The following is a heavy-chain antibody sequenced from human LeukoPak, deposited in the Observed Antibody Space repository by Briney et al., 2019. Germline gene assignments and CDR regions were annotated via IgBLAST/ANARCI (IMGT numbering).Heavy chain of an antibody. CDR3: ARHGRIGGNSEGDAFDI. J-gene: IGHJ3*02. V-gene: IGHV4-59*08. D-gene: IGHD4-23*01. Sequence: KSSETLSLTCTVSGGSISSYYWSWIRQPPGKGLEWIGYIYYSGSTNYNPSLKSRVTISVDTSRNQFSLKLTSVTAADTAVYYCARHGRIGGNSEGDAFDIWGQGTMVTVSS. CDR1: GGSISSYY. CDR2: IYYSGST.